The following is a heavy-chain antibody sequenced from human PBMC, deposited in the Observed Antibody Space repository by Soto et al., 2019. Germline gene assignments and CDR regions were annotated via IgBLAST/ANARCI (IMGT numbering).Heavy chain of an antibody. CDR2: INTATGNT. CDR1: GYTFTNNA. J-gene: IGHJ5*02. Sequence: ASVKVSCKASGYTFTNNAMHWVRQAPAQRLEWMGWINTATGNTKYSRKFLGRISLTRDTSATTVYMELSRLTSTDTAAYYCARDILFENWFAPWGQGTLVTVSS. V-gene: IGHV1-3*04. CDR3: ARDILFENWFAP.